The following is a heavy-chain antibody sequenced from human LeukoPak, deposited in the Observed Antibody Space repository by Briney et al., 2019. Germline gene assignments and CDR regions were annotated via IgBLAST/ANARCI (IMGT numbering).Heavy chain of an antibody. V-gene: IGHV4-34*01. CDR3: ARGGDIVVVVAATHRFDP. Sequence: PSETLSLTCAVYGGSFSGYYWSWIRQPPGKGLEWIGEINHSGSTNYNPSLKSRVTISVDTSKNQFSLKLSSVTAADTAVYYRARGGDIVVVVAATHRFDPWGQGTLVTVSS. D-gene: IGHD2-15*01. CDR2: INHSGST. CDR1: GGSFSGYY. J-gene: IGHJ5*02.